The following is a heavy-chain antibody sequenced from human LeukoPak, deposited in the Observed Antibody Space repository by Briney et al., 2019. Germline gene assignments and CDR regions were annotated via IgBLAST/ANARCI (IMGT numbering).Heavy chain of an antibody. CDR2: INPSSGGT. CDR1: GYTFTDHY. Sequence: ASVKVSCKTSGYTFTDHYMHWVRQAPGQGLEWMGRINPSSGGTNYAQKFQGRVTMTRDTSISTAYMELRRLRSDDTAVYYCARDPSGAINWFDPWGQGTLVTVSS. V-gene: IGHV1-2*06. CDR3: ARDPSGAINWFDP. D-gene: IGHD2-15*01. J-gene: IGHJ5*02.